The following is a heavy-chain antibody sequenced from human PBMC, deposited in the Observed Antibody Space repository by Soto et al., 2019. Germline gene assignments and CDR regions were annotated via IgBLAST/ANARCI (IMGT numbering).Heavy chain of an antibody. CDR1: GFTFSSYA. V-gene: IGHV3-30-3*01. D-gene: IGHD5-12*01. J-gene: IGHJ6*02. CDR3: ARDLYSDYDGVLAGMDV. Sequence: QVQLVESGGGVVQPGRSLRLSCAASGFTFSSYAMHWVRQAPGKGLEWVAVISYDGSSKYYADSVKGRFTISRDNSRDTIYLQMNSLRDEDTAVYYCARDLYSDYDGVLAGMDVWGQGTTVTVSS. CDR2: ISYDGSSK.